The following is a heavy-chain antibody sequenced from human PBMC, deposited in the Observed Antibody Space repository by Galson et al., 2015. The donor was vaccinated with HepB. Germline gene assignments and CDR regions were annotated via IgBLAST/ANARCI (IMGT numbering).Heavy chain of an antibody. J-gene: IGHJ4*02. CDR2: VYPGTSQT. D-gene: IGHD7-27*01. CDR3: ASRWGDY. CDR1: GYSLTNNW. V-gene: IGHV5-51*01. Sequence: QSGAEVKKPGESLKIACKASGYSLTNNWIGWVRQMPGEDLEWMGNVYPGTSQTTYNPSFQGQVTVSADRSITTAYLHWSSLKASDTAIYYCASRWGDYWGQGTLVIVSS.